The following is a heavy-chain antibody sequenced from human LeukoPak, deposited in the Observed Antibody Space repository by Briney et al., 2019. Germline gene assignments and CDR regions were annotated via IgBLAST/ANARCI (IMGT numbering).Heavy chain of an antibody. D-gene: IGHD3-22*01. CDR3: ARANYYYDSSGQGALDI. CDR1: GYTFSTYG. CDR2: ISAYNGNT. Sequence: ASVKVSCKASGYTFSTYGISWVRQAPGQGLEWMGWISAYNGNTKYAQKLQGRVTMTTDTSTTTAYMELRSLRSDDTAVYYCARANYYYDSSGQGALDIWGQGTMITVSS. J-gene: IGHJ3*02. V-gene: IGHV1-18*01.